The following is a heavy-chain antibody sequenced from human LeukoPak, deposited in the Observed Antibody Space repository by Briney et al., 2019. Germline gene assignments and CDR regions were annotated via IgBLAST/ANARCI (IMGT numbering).Heavy chain of an antibody. CDR3: AKGGSFIITMVES. CDR2: VSGNGGST. CDR1: GFTFSSHA. Sequence: PGGSLRLSCAASGFTFSSHAMSWVRQAPGKGLEWVSTVSGNGGSTYYADSVKGRFTISRDNSKNTLYLQMNSLRAEDTAVYYCAKGGSFIITMVESCGQGTQVTVSS. J-gene: IGHJ5*02. D-gene: IGHD3-10*01. V-gene: IGHV3-23*01.